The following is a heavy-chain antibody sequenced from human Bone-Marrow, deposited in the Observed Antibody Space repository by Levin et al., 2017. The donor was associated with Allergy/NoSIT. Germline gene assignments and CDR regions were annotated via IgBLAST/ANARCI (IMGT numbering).Heavy chain of an antibody. CDR3: AHRGGSFGGSHYFDF. Sequence: SGPTLVKPTETLTLTCTFTGFSLTTRGAGMAWIRQPPGKALEWLALIYWDDDKRYSPSLKSRLTVTKDTSADQVVLTVTNMDPADTATYFCAHRGGSFGGSHYFDFWGQGALVTVAS. V-gene: IGHV2-5*02. CDR1: GFSLTTRGAG. CDR2: IYWDDDK. D-gene: IGHD3-10*01. J-gene: IGHJ4*02.